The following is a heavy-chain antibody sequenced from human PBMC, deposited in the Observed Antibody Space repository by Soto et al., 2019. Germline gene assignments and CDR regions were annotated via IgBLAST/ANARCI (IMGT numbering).Heavy chain of an antibody. J-gene: IGHJ4*02. CDR3: ARDLRVRRVTGCDY. Sequence: QVQLVESGGGVVQPGRSLRLSCAASGFTFSSYAMHWVRQAPGKGLEWVAVISYDGSNKYYADSVKGRFTISRDNSKNTLYLQMNSLRAEDTAVYYWARDLRVRRVTGCDYWGQGTLVTVSS. CDR2: ISYDGSNK. V-gene: IGHV3-30-3*01. CDR1: GFTFSSYA. D-gene: IGHD2-21*02.